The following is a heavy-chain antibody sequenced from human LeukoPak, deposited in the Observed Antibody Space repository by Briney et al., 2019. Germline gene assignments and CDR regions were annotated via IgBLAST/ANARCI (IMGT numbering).Heavy chain of an antibody. CDR2: VHNVGST. Sequence: SETLSLTCTVSGVSTTNGIYYWAWIRQSPGKGLEWIGSVHNVGSTYYNLSLRSRVTMSIDTSKNQFSLRLNSVTPADTAVYYCARHAEYNSGWHFYLDHWGQGILVTVSS. D-gene: IGHD6-19*01. V-gene: IGHV4-39*01. CDR3: ARHAEYNSGWHFYLDH. J-gene: IGHJ4*02. CDR1: GVSTTNGIYY.